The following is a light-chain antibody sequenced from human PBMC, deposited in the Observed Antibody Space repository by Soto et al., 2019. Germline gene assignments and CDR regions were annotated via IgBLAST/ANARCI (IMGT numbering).Light chain of an antibody. CDR1: QSISRW. J-gene: IGKJ1*01. V-gene: IGKV1-5*01. CDR2: DAS. Sequence: DSQMTQSPSTLSASVGDRVTITCRARQSISRWLAWYQQKPGEAPKVLIYDASTLQSGVPSRFSGSGSGTEFTLTRSSLQPEDLETYYCQQYSSYSGTFGQGTKVEI. CDR3: QQYSSYSGT.